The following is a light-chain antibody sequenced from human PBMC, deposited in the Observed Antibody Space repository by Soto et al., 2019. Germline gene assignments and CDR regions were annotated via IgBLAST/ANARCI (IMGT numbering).Light chain of an antibody. CDR3: QQRANWPPIT. CDR2: DAS. V-gene: IGKV3-11*01. Sequence: EVVVTQSPATLSLSPGERATLSCRASRNIYNNLAWYQHTPGQAPRLLIHDASKRASGIPARFSGSGSGTDFTLTISSLEPEDFAGYYCQQRANWPPITFGGGTKVELK. J-gene: IGKJ4*01. CDR1: RNIYNN.